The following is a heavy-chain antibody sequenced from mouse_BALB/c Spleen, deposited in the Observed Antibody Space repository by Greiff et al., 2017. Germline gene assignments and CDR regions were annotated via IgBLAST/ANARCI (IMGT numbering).Heavy chain of an antibody. CDR2: IDPANGNT. CDR1: GFNIKDTY. Sequence: EVKLMESGAELVKPGASVKLSCTASGFNIKDTYMHWVKQRPEQGLEWIGRIDPANGNTKYDPKFQGKATITADTSSNTAYLQLSSLTSEDTAVYYCARRRYDVGDMDYGGQGTSVTVSS. CDR3: ARRRYDVGDMDY. V-gene: IGHV14-3*02. D-gene: IGHD2-14*01. J-gene: IGHJ4*01.